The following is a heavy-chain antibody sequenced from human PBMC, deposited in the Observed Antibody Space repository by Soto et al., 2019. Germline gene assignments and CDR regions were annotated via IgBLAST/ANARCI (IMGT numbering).Heavy chain of an antibody. CDR1: GFTFSSYT. Sequence: SVKVSCKASGFTFSSYTISWVRQAPGQGLEWMGRIIPILGIANYAQKFQGRVTITADKSANTAYMELISLTSEDMAVYYCATGREYCTVSSCYQPFDNWGLGTLVTVS. V-gene: IGHV1-69*02. J-gene: IGHJ4*02. CDR3: ATGREYCTVSSCYQPFDN. D-gene: IGHD2-15*01. CDR2: IIPILGIA.